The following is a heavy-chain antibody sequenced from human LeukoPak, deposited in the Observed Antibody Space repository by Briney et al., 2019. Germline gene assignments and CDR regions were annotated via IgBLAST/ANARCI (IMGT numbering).Heavy chain of an antibody. CDR1: GGSISSYY. D-gene: IGHD3-9*01. V-gene: IGHV4-59*01. J-gene: IGHJ5*02. CDR2: ISYRGST. CDR3: ARGFDGVAGWFDP. Sequence: PSETLSLTCTVSGGSISSYYWSWIRQPPGKGLEWIGYISYRGSTNYNPSLKSRVTISVDTSKNQFSLKLNSVMAADTAVYYCARGFDGVAGWFDPWGQGTLVTVSS.